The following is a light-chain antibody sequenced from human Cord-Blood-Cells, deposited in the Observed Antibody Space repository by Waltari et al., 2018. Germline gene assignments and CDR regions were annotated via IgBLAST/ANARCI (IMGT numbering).Light chain of an antibody. J-gene: IGLJ2*01. CDR1: SSDVGGYTY. Sequence: QSALTQPASVSGSPGQSITISCTGTSSDVGGYTYVSCYQQHPGKAPKLMIYDVSNRPSGVSNRFSGSKSGNTASLTISGLQAEDEADYYCSSYTSSSTVVFGGGTKLTVL. V-gene: IGLV2-14*01. CDR2: DVS. CDR3: SSYTSSSTVV.